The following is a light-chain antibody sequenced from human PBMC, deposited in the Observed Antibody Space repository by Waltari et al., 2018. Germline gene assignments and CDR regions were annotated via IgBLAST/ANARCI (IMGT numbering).Light chain of an antibody. CDR1: QGISSY. V-gene: IGKV1-9*01. CDR2: AAS. CDR3: HQVNTYPLT. Sequence: DIQLTQSPSFLSASVGDRVTITCRASQGISSYLTWFQQKPGKAPKLLIYAASTLQSGVPSRFSGSGSGTGFTLTISSLQPEDFATYYCHQVNTYPLTFGGGTKVEIK. J-gene: IGKJ4*01.